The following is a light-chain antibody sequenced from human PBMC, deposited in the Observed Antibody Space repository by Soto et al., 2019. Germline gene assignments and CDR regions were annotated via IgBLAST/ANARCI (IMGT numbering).Light chain of an antibody. Sequence: EIVLTQSPGTLSLSPGERATLSCRASQTVTRNYLAWHQQKPGQTPRLLVYGASSRATGIPDRFSGSGSGTDFTLTISSLQSEDFAVYYCQQYNNWPRTFGPGTKVDIK. V-gene: IGKV3-20*01. CDR2: GAS. CDR3: QQYNNWPRT. CDR1: QTVTRNY. J-gene: IGKJ3*01.